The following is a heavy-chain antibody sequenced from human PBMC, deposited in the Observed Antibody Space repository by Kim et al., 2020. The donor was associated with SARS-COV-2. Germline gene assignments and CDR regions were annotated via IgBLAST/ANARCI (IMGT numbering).Heavy chain of an antibody. V-gene: IGHV4-59*08. Sequence: NHHPSLTRRVTISVDTAKNPFSLKLSSVTAADTAVYYCARHGHDSSGSYFQYWGQGTLVTVSS. CDR3: ARHGHDSSGSYFQY. D-gene: IGHD6-19*01. J-gene: IGHJ4*02.